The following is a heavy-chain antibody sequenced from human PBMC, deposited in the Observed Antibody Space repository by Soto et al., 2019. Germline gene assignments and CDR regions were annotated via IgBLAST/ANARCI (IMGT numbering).Heavy chain of an antibody. V-gene: IGHV3-30-3*01. Sequence: QVQLVESGGGVVQPGRSLRLSCAASGFTFSSYAMHWVRQAPGKGLEWVAVISYDGSNKYYADSVKGRFTISRDNSKNTLYLQMNSLRAEDTAVYYCARDNYADGLDYWGQGTLVTVSS. CDR3: ARDNYADGLDY. J-gene: IGHJ4*02. CDR1: GFTFSSYA. CDR2: ISYDGSNK. D-gene: IGHD4-17*01.